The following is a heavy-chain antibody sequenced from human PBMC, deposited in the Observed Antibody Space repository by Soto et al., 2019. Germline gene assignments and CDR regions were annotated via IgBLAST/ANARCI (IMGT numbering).Heavy chain of an antibody. V-gene: IGHV4-30-4*01. CDR3: ARGSAEEKVDS. D-gene: IGHD6-19*01. Sequence: QVQLQESGPGLVKPSQTLSLTCTVSGGSISTVDYWWSWIRQSPDMGLEWIGHIYVGGRTYNNPTLASRATMSVNTSKSQPSLTWGSASAANTAVLYRARGSAEEKVDSWGQGILVTFSS. J-gene: IGHJ4*02. CDR1: GGSISTVDYW. CDR2: IYVGGRT.